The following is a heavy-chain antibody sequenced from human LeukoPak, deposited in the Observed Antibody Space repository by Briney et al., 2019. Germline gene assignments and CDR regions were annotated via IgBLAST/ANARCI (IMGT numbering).Heavy chain of an antibody. D-gene: IGHD1-26*01. V-gene: IGHV4-34*01. CDR3: AGQWELRYYGMDV. CDR1: GGSFSGYY. Sequence: SETLSLTCAVYGGSFSGYYWSWIRQPPGKGLEWIGEINHSGNTNYNPSLKSRVTISVDTSKNQFSLKLSSVTAADTAVYYCAGQWELRYYGMDVWGQGTTVTVSS. CDR2: INHSGNT. J-gene: IGHJ6*02.